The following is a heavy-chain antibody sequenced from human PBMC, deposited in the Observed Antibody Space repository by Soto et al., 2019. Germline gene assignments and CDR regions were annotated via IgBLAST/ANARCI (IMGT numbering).Heavy chain of an antibody. Sequence: QVQLQESCPGLVKPSQTLSLTCTVSGGSISSGDYYWSWIRQPPGKGLEWIGYIYYSGSTYYNPSLKSRVTISVDTSNNQFSLKLSSVTAADTAVYYCARVRSGYDGINPDYWGQGTLVTVSS. CDR3: ARVRSGYDGINPDY. CDR1: GGSISSGDYY. D-gene: IGHD5-12*01. CDR2: IYYSGST. J-gene: IGHJ4*02. V-gene: IGHV4-30-4*01.